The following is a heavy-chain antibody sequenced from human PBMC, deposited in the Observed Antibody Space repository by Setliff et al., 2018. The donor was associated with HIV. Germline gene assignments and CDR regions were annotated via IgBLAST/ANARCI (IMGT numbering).Heavy chain of an antibody. J-gene: IGHJ4*02. V-gene: IGHV3-74*01. CDR3: ASHSFGISPPGKD. CDR2: ISDDGTST. D-gene: IGHD3-16*01. Sequence: PGESLKISCAASGFTFNNSHWMHWVRQAPGKGLMWVSHISDDGTSTSYADSVKGRFIMSRDIAKNAVYLQMSSLSVEDTAIYYCASHSFGISPPGKDWGQGTLVTVSS. CDR1: GFTFNNSHW.